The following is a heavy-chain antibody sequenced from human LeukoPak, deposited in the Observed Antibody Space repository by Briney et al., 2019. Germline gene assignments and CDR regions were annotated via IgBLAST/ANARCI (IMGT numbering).Heavy chain of an antibody. D-gene: IGHD3-22*01. CDR1: GYTFTSHD. V-gene: IGHV1-18*01. CDR2: ISAYNGNT. Sequence: ASVKVSCKASGYTFTSHDINWVRQAPGQGLEWMGWISAYNGNTNYAQKLQGRVTMTTEPSTSTAYMELRSLRSDDTAVDYCARALGGYYDSSGYYYDDACDIWGQGTMVTVSS. CDR3: ARALGGYYDSSGYYYDDACDI. J-gene: IGHJ3*02.